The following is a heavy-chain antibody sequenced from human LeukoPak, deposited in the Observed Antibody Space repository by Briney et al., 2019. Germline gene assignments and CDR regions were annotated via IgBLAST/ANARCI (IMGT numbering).Heavy chain of an antibody. CDR3: ARVGHTAGTLAF. V-gene: IGHV4-59*01. D-gene: IGHD6-13*01. J-gene: IGHJ4*02. CDR1: GGSISSYY. CDR2: IYYSGST. Sequence: SETLSFTCTVSGGSISSYYWSWLRQPPGKGLEWFGYIYYSGSTNYNPSLKSRLTISVDASKNQFSLKLSSETAADTAVYYCARVGHTAGTLAFWGQGTLVTVSS.